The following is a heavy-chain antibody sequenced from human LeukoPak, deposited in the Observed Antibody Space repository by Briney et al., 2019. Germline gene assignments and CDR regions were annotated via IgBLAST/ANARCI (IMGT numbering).Heavy chain of an antibody. Sequence: GGSLRLSCAASGFTFSSYAMHWVRQAPGTGLEWVAVISYDGSNKYYADSVKGRFTISRDNSKNTLYLQMNSLRAEDTAVYYCARDGRRASPWYYYGMDVWGQGTTVTVSS. D-gene: IGHD1-1*01. CDR1: GFTFSSYA. J-gene: IGHJ6*02. CDR3: ARDGRRASPWYYYGMDV. CDR2: ISYDGSNK. V-gene: IGHV3-30-3*01.